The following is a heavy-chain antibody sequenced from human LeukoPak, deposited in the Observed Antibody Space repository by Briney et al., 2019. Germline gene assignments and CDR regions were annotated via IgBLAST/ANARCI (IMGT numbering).Heavy chain of an antibody. D-gene: IGHD2-21*01. Sequence: GGSLRLSCAASGLTFSSYGMHWVRQAPGKGLDWVAVISYDGSNKYYADSVKGRFTISRDNSKNTLYLQMNSLRAEDTAVYYCWGGAISSDYWGQGTLVTVSS. J-gene: IGHJ4*02. CDR3: WGGAISSDY. CDR2: ISYDGSNK. CDR1: GLTFSSYG. V-gene: IGHV3-30*03.